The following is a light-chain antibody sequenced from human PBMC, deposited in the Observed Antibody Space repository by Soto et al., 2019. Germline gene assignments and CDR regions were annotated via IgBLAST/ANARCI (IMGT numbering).Light chain of an antibody. CDR3: QQRSNWL. J-gene: IGKJ4*01. V-gene: IGKV3-11*01. CDR1: QSVSSY. Sequence: EIVLTQSPATLSLSPGERATLSCRASQSVSSYLAWYQQKPGQAPRLPIYDASSRATGIPARFSGSGSGTDFTLTISSLEPEDFAVYYCQQRSNWLFGGGTKVEIK. CDR2: DAS.